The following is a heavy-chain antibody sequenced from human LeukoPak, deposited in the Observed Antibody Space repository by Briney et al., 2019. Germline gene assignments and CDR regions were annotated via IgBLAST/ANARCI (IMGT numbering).Heavy chain of an antibody. CDR2: SYDSGST. D-gene: IGHD6-19*01. Sequence: NPSGTLSLTCAVSGGSISSSNWWWGGRAPRGKGEEGIGESYDSGSTNYDTSVKRRVTISGDKSKNKFSLKLSSVTAADTAVYYCARDPVAVYYFDYWGQGTLVTVSS. CDR3: ARDPVAVYYFDY. J-gene: IGHJ4*02. CDR1: GGSISSSNW. V-gene: IGHV4-4*02.